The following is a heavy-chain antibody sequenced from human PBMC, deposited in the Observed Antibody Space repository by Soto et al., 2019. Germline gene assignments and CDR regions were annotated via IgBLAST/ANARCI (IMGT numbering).Heavy chain of an antibody. CDR3: ARDSGDYYYYYMEV. D-gene: IGHD6-25*01. CDR1: GFTVSSNY. CDR2: IYSGGST. V-gene: IGHV3-66*01. J-gene: IGHJ6*03. Sequence: PGGSLRLSCAASGFTVSSNYMSWVRQAPGKGLEWVSVIYSGGSTYYADSVKGRFTISRDNSKNTLYLQMNSLRAEDTAVYYCARDSGDYYYYYMEVWGKGTTVTVSS.